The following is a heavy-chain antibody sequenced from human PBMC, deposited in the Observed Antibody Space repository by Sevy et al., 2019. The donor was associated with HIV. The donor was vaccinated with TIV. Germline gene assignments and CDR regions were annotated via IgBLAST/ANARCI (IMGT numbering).Heavy chain of an antibody. CDR3: AITKDYYGSSGSPIDY. V-gene: IGHV1-24*01. CDR1: GYTLTEFS. D-gene: IGHD3-22*01. CDR2: FDPEDGET. Sequence: ASVKVSCQVSGYTLTEFSMHWVRQTPGKGLEWMATFDPEDGETVYAQKFQGRVTMAEDTSTDTAYMELRSLGSEDTAVYYCAITKDYYGSSGSPIDYWGQGTLVTVSS. J-gene: IGHJ4*02.